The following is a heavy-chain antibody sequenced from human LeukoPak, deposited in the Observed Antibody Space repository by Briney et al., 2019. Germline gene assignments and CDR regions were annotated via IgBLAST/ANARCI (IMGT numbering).Heavy chain of an antibody. Sequence: GESLKISCKGSGYSFTSYWVGWMRQMPGKGLEWMGHIYPGDSDTRYSPSFQGQVTISADKSISTAYLQWTNLKASDTAMYYCARHGRTLVGKNSDYWGQGTLVTVSS. CDR2: IYPGDSDT. J-gene: IGHJ4*02. CDR1: GYSFTSYW. D-gene: IGHD3-10*01. V-gene: IGHV5-51*01. CDR3: ARHGRTLVGKNSDY.